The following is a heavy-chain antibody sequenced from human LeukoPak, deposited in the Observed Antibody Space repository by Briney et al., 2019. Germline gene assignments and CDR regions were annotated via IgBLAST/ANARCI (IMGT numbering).Heavy chain of an antibody. V-gene: IGHV3-7*01. CDR1: GFTFDDYG. J-gene: IGHJ4*02. D-gene: IGHD3-22*01. Sequence: QPGGSLRLSCAASGFTFDDYGMSWVRQAPGKGLEWVANIKQDGSEKYYVDSVKGRFTISRDNAKNSLYLQMNSLRAEDTAVYYCARDRKNYYYYDSSGPRSSSWGQGTLVTVSS. CDR2: IKQDGSEK. CDR3: ARDRKNYYYYDSSGPRSSS.